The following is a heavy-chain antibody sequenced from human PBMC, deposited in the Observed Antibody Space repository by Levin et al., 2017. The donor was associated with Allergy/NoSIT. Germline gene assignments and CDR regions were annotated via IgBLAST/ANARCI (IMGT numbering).Heavy chain of an antibody. CDR2: ISSSSSYA. CDR3: ARNKSGYDHYYMDV. CDR1: GFTFSDYY. J-gene: IGHJ6*03. V-gene: IGHV3-11*03. D-gene: IGHD1/OR15-1a*01. Sequence: GGSLRLSCAASGFTFSDYYMSWIRQAPGKGLEWVSYISSSSSYANYADSVKGRFTISRDNAKNSLYLQMNSLRAEETAVYYCARNKSGYDHYYMDVWGKGTTVTVSS.